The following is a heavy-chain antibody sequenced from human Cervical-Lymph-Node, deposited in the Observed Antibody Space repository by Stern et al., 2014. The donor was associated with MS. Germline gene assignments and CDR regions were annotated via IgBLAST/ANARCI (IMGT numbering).Heavy chain of an antibody. J-gene: IGHJ4*02. D-gene: IGHD3-16*01. CDR3: ALTVLWVGGSPSDY. Sequence: QVQLVQSGAEVKRPGASVKVSCKASGYPFTSYALHWVRQAPGQRLEWMGWINAGNGDTKYSQTFQGRVAINRDTSATTAYLELSGLGSEDTAVYYCALTVLWVGGSPSDYWGQGTLVTISS. CDR1: GYPFTSYA. V-gene: IGHV1-3*01. CDR2: INAGNGDT.